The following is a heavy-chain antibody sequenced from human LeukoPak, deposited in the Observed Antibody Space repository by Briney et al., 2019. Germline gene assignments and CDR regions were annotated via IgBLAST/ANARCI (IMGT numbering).Heavy chain of an antibody. Sequence: PSETLSLTCTVSGGSISSYYWSWIRQPPGKGLEWIGYIYYSGSTNYNPSLKSRVTISVDTSKNQFSLKLSSVTAADTAVYYCARVPEWGPDWRGWYFDLWGRGTLVTVSS. CDR2: IYYSGST. D-gene: IGHD1-26*01. CDR3: ARVPEWGPDWRGWYFDL. J-gene: IGHJ2*01. CDR1: GGSISSYY. V-gene: IGHV4-59*01.